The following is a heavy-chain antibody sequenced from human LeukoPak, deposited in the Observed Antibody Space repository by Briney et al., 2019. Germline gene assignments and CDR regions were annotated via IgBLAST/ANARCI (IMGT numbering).Heavy chain of an antibody. Sequence: ASVTLSCTSSGYTFTSYAMNWVRQAPGQGLEWMGWINTNTGNPTYAQGLTGRFVFSLDTSVSTAYLQISSLKAEDTAVYYCAREEGRYSGYDPDYWGQGTLVTVSS. CDR3: AREEGRYSGYDPDY. CDR1: GYTFTSYA. V-gene: IGHV7-4-1*02. D-gene: IGHD5-12*01. J-gene: IGHJ4*02. CDR2: INTNTGNP.